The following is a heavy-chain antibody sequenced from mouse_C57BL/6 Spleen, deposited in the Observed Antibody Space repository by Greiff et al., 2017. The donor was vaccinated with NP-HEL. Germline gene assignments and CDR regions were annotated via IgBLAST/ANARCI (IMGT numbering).Heavy chain of an antibody. Sequence: DVKLQESGPGLVKPSQSLSLTCSVTGYSITSGYYWNWIRQFPGNKLEWMGYISYDGSNNYNPSLKNRISITRDTSKNQFFLKLNSVTTEDTATYYCASSYDYDGGYAMDYWGQGTSVTVSS. CDR3: ASSYDYDGGYAMDY. J-gene: IGHJ4*01. V-gene: IGHV3-6*01. CDR1: GYSITSGYY. CDR2: ISYDGSN. D-gene: IGHD2-4*01.